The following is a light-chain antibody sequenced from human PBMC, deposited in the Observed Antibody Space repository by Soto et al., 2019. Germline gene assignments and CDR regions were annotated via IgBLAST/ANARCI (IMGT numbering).Light chain of an antibody. Sequence: DIQMTQSPSSVPASVGDRVTITCRASQDVGKWLAWYQQKPGKAPTLLIHGASSLQSGVPSRYSGSGHGTDFTLTISSLQPEDFATYYCQQANSFPITLGQGTRLEIK. J-gene: IGKJ5*01. CDR2: GAS. V-gene: IGKV1-12*01. CDR3: QQANSFPIT. CDR1: QDVGKW.